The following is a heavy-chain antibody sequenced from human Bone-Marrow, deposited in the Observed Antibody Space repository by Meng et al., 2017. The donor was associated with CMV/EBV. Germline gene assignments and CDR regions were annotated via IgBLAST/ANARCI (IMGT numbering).Heavy chain of an antibody. CDR1: GDSVPSNSAA. J-gene: IGHJ4*02. CDR3: ARAQYYDILTGYYRFDY. CDR2: TYYRSKWYN. V-gene: IGHV6-1*01. Sequence: QTLSLTCAIPGDSVPSNSAAWNWIRQSPSRGLEWLGRTYYRSKWYNDYAVSVKSRITINPDTSKNQFSLQLNSVTPEDTAVYYCARAQYYDILTGYYRFDYWGQGTLVTVSS. D-gene: IGHD3-9*01.